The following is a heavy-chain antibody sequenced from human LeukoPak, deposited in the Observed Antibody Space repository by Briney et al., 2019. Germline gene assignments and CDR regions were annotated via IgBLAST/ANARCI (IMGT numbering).Heavy chain of an antibody. D-gene: IGHD2-2*01. CDR2: IRYDGSNK. Sequence: GGSLRLSCAASGFTFSSYGMHWVRQAPGKGLEWVAFIRYDGSNKYYADSVKGRFTISRDNSKNTLYLQMNSLRAEDTAVYYCAKDGGDCSSTSCARLLDYWGQGTLVTVPS. CDR3: AKDGGDCSSTSCARLLDY. V-gene: IGHV3-30*02. CDR1: GFTFSSYG. J-gene: IGHJ4*02.